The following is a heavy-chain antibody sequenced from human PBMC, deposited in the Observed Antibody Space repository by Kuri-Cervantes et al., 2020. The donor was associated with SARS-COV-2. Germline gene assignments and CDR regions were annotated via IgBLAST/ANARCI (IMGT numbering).Heavy chain of an antibody. V-gene: IGHV3-23*01. Sequence: ETLSLTCAASGLTLINYAMIWIRQSPGKGLEWVSGITTGGDTPFYAGSVRGRFTISRDNSKDTVYLQMNTLRADDTGMYYCAAYTPRGDYWGQGTLVTVSS. J-gene: IGHJ4*02. D-gene: IGHD2-2*02. CDR3: AAYTPRGDY. CDR2: ITTGGDTP. CDR1: GLTLINYA.